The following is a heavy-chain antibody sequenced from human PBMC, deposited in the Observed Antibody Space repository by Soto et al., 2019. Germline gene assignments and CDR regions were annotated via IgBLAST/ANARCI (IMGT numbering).Heavy chain of an antibody. Sequence: PGGSLRLSCAASGFTFNNDGMHWVRQAPGKGLEWVAVIWNDGNGYYYANSVKGRFTISRDNSKNTLYLQMSSLRAEDTAVYYCGRGPRSLVVWGKGTTGTVSS. J-gene: IGHJ6*03. V-gene: IGHV3-33*01. CDR1: GFTFNNDG. CDR2: IWNDGNGY. CDR3: GRGPRSLVV. D-gene: IGHD3-10*01.